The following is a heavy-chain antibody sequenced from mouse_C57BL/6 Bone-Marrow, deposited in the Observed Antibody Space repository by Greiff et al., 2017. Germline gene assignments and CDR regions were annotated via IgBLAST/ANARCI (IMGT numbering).Heavy chain of an antibody. CDR2: INPNNGGT. CDR3: VGSNHLYYAMDY. V-gene: IGHV1-26*01. D-gene: IGHD2-5*01. J-gene: IGHJ4*01. Sequence: EVQLQQSGPELVKPGASVKISCKASGYTFTDYYMNWVKQSHGKSLEWIGDINPNNGGTSYNQKFKGKATLTVDKSSSTAYMELRSLTSEDSAVYYCVGSNHLYYAMDYWGQGTSVTVSS. CDR1: GYTFTDYY.